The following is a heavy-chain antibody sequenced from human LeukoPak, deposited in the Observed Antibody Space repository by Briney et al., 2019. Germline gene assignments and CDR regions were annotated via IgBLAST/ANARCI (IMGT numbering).Heavy chain of an antibody. J-gene: IGHJ4*02. CDR3: ARDDGAGGPFDY. V-gene: IGHV3-66*01. Sequence: GGSLRLSCVVSGFTVSTNYMKWVRQAPGKGLEWVSLIQSGGSTYYTDSAKGRFTISRDNSKNTLYLQLNSLRAEDTAVYYCARDDGAGGPFDYWGQGTLVTVSS. CDR1: GFTVSTNY. CDR2: IQSGGST. D-gene: IGHD3-10*01.